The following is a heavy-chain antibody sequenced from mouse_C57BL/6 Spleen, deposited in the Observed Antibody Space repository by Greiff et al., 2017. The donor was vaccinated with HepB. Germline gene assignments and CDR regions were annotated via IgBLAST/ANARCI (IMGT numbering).Heavy chain of an antibody. J-gene: IGHJ2*01. CDR3: ARSTTVVAGTDY. CDR2: IYPGDGDT. D-gene: IGHD1-1*01. Sequence: QVQLKESGAELVKPGASVKISCKASGYAFSSYWMNWVKQRPGKGLEWIGQIYPGDGDTNYNGKFKGKATLTADKSSSTAYMQRSSLTSEDSAVYFCARSTTVVAGTDYWGQGTTLTVSS. CDR1: GYAFSSYW. V-gene: IGHV1-80*01.